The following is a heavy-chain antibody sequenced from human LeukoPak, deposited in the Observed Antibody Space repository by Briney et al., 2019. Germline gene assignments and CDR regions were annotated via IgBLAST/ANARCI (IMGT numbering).Heavy chain of an antibody. CDR1: GGSISSYY. Sequence: SETLSLTCTVSGGSISSYYWSWIRQPPGKGLEWIGYIYYSGSTNYNPSLKSRVTISVDTSKNQFSLKLSSVTAADTAVYYCARDGRSYYDFWSGQIDYWGQGTLVTVSS. CDR3: ARDGRSYYDFWSGQIDY. J-gene: IGHJ4*02. V-gene: IGHV4-59*12. CDR2: IYYSGST. D-gene: IGHD3-3*01.